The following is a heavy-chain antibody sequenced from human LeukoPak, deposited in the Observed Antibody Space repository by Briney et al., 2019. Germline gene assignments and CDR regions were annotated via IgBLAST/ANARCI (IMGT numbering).Heavy chain of an antibody. J-gene: IGHJ4*02. D-gene: IGHD1-7*01. CDR2: IYYSGST. V-gene: IGHV4-59*01. CDR3: ARNRYNWNYGGFDY. CDR1: GGSISSYY. Sequence: TETLSLTCTVSGGSISSYYWSWIRQSPGKGLEWIGYIYYSGSTNYIPSLKSRVTISVDTSKNQFSLKLSSVTAADTAVYYCARNRYNWNYGGFDYWGQGTLVTVS.